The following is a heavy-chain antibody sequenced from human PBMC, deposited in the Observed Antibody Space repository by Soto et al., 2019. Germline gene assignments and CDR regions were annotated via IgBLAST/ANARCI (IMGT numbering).Heavy chain of an antibody. Sequence: EVQLVESGGGLIQPGGSLRLSCAASGFTVSSNYMSWVRQAPGKGLEWVSVIYSGGSTHYADSVQGRFTISRDNSKNTLSLQNNSLRAEDTAVYYCAFLPGGSNLNTYYGMDVWGQGTTVTVSS. CDR1: GFTVSSNY. J-gene: IGHJ6*02. V-gene: IGHV3-53*01. CDR3: AFLPGGSNLNTYYGMDV. D-gene: IGHD1-1*01. CDR2: IYSGGST.